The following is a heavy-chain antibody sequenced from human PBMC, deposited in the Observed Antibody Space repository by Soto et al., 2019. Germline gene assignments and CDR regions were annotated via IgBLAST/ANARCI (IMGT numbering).Heavy chain of an antibody. Sequence: QVQLQESGPGLVKPSETLSLTCTVSGGSISSYYWSWIRQPPGKGLEWIGYIYYSGSTNYNPSLKSRVTISVDTSKNQFSLKLSSVTAADTAVYYCARLRRLPKVRGYYYYMDVWGKGTTVTVSS. CDR3: ARLRRLPKVRGYYYYMDV. J-gene: IGHJ6*03. V-gene: IGHV4-59*08. CDR2: IYYSGST. CDR1: GGSISSYY. D-gene: IGHD2-21*01.